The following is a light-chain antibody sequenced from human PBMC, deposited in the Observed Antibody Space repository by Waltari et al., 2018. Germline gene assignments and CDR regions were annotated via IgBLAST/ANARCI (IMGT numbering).Light chain of an antibody. V-gene: IGKV1-NL1*01. J-gene: IGKJ4*01. CDR1: QGITDD. Sequence: DIQMTQSPSSLSASVGDRVTITCRASQGITDDLAWYQQKPGETPKLLIYEASSLQSGIPSRFSGSGSGTDFTFTISSLQSEDFATYYCQHYYNTPLTFGGGTKVEIK. CDR2: EAS. CDR3: QHYYNTPLT.